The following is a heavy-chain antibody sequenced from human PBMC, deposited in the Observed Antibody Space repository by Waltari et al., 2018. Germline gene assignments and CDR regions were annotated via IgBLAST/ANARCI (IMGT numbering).Heavy chain of an antibody. V-gene: IGHV3-23*03. CDR2: IYSGGST. CDR1: GFTFSSYA. CDR3: ARGTSQGDY. Sequence: EVQLLESGGGLVQPGGSLRLSCAASGFTFSSYAMSWVRQAPGKGLECVSVIYSGGSTYYADSVKGRFTISRDNAKNSLYLQMNSLRAEDTAVYYCARGTSQGDYWGQGTLVTVSS. J-gene: IGHJ4*02.